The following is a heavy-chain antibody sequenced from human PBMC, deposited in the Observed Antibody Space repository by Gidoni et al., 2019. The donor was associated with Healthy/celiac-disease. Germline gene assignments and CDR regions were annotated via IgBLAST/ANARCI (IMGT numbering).Heavy chain of an antibody. D-gene: IGHD3-3*01. CDR3: ARRYHTITIFGVVISYYFDY. CDR1: GGSISSSSYY. CDR2: IYYSGST. J-gene: IGHJ4*02. V-gene: IGHV4-39*01. Sequence: QLQLQESGPGLVKPSETLSLTCTVSGGSISSSSYYWGWIRQPPGKGLEWIGSIYYSGSTYYNPSLKSRVTISVDTSKNQFSLKLSSVTAADTAVYYCARRYHTITIFGVVISYYFDYWGQGTLVTVSS.